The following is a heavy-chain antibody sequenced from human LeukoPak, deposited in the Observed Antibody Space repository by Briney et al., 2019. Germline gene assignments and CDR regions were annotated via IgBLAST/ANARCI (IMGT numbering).Heavy chain of an antibody. Sequence: PSETLSLTCTVSGGSISSGGYYWSWIRQHPGKGLEWIGYIYYSGSTYYNPSLKSRVTITVDTSKNQLSLKLSSVTAADTAVYYCARGSSGYPYYFDYWGQGTLVTVSS. CDR2: IYYSGST. J-gene: IGHJ4*02. V-gene: IGHV4-31*03. CDR1: GGSISSGGYY. CDR3: ARGSSGYPYYFDY. D-gene: IGHD3-22*01.